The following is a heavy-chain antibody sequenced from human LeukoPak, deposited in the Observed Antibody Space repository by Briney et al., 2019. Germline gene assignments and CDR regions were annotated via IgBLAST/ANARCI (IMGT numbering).Heavy chain of an antibody. Sequence: EASVKVSCKASGYTFTSYDINWVRQATGQGLEWMGWMNPNSGNTGYAQKFQGRVTMTRNTSISTAYMELSSLRSEDTAVYYCARGVYYYGSGSHNWFDPWGQGTLVTVSS. D-gene: IGHD3-10*01. CDR1: GYTFTSYD. CDR3: ARGVYYYGSGSHNWFDP. CDR2: MNPNSGNT. J-gene: IGHJ5*02. V-gene: IGHV1-8*02.